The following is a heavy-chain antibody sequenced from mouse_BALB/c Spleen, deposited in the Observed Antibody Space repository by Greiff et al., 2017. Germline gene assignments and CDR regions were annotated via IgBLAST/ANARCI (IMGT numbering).Heavy chain of an antibody. D-gene: IGHD2-14*01. V-gene: IGHV1S34*01. CDR3: ARSAYYRYDDYAMDY. Sequence: LVKTGASVKISCKASGYSFTGYYMHWVKQSHGKSLEWIGYISCYNGATSYNQKFKGKATFTVDTSSSTAYMQFNSLTSEDSAVYYCARSAYYRYDDYAMDYWGQGTSVTVSS. CDR2: ISCYNGAT. CDR1: GYSFTGYY. J-gene: IGHJ4*01.